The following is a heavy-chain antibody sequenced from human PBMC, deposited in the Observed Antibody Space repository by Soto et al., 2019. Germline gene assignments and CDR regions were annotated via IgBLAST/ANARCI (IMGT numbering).Heavy chain of an antibody. D-gene: IGHD3-9*01. CDR2: INPSGGST. V-gene: IGHV1-46*01. J-gene: IGHJ4*02. Sequence: ASVKVSCKASGYTFTSYYMHWVRQAPGQGLEWMGIINPSGGSTSYAQKFQGRVTMTRDTSTSTVYMELRSLRSDDTAVYYCARDLEMPDILTGYSSSICAHWGQGTLVTVSS. CDR1: GYTFTSYY. CDR3: ARDLEMPDILTGYSSSICAH.